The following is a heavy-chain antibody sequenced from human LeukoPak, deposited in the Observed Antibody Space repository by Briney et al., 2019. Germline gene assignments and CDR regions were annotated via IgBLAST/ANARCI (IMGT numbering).Heavy chain of an antibody. CDR2: IHYSGST. D-gene: IGHD3-3*01. CDR1: GVSISRHY. J-gene: IGHJ6*03. V-gene: IGHV4-59*11. Sequence: RPSETLSLTCTVSGVSISRHYWSWIRQPPGKGLEWHGYIHYSGSTNYNPSLKSRVTISVDTSKNQFSLKLSSVTAADTAVYYCARDHEGYYDFWSGYPTGGYYMDVWGKGTTVTVSS. CDR3: ARDHEGYYDFWSGYPTGGYYMDV.